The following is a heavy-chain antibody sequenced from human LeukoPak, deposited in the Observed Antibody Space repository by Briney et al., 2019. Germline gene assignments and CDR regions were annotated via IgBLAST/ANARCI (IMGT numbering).Heavy chain of an antibody. J-gene: IGHJ4*03. D-gene: IGHD6-13*01. Sequence: GGSLRLSCAASGFTFSNYWMSWVRQAPGKGLEYVANIKQAGSEIYYVDSVKGRFTISRDNAKNSLYLQMNSLRAEDTAVYYCARVRYSSSPYYFDYWGQGTTVTVSS. V-gene: IGHV3-7*05. CDR1: GFTFSNYW. CDR2: IKQAGSEI. CDR3: ARVRYSSSPYYFDY.